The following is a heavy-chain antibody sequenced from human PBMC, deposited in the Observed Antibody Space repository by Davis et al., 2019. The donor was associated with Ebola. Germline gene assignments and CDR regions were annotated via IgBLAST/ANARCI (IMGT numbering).Heavy chain of an antibody. CDR3: ARDEGTGTRGP. D-gene: IGHD1-7*01. Sequence: ASVKVSCKTSGYTFTSYDINWVRQAPGQGLEWMGWISAYNGNTNYAQKLQGRVTMTTDTSTSTAYMELRSLRSDDTAVYYCARDEGTGTRGPWGQGTLVTVSS. CDR2: ISAYNGNT. J-gene: IGHJ5*02. CDR1: GYTFTSYD. V-gene: IGHV1-18*01.